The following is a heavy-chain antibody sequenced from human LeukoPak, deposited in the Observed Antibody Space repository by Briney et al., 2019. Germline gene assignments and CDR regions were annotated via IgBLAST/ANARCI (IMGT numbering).Heavy chain of an antibody. CDR1: GFTFSSYD. V-gene: IGHV3-13*01. CDR3: ARGLYYYDSSGYPEAFDI. CDR2: IGTAGDT. Sequence: GGSLRVSCAASGFTFSSYDMHWVRQATGKGLEWVSAIGTAGDTYYPGSVKGRFTISRENVKNSLYLQMNSLRAGDTAVYYCARGLYYYDSSGYPEAFDIWGQGTMVTVSS. J-gene: IGHJ3*02. D-gene: IGHD3-22*01.